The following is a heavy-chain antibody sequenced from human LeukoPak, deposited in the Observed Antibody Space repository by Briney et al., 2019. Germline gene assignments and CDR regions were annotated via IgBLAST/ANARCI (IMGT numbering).Heavy chain of an antibody. V-gene: IGHV4-61*02. Sequence: PSQTLCLTWTVSGGSIGGGSYYWSWIRQPAGKGLEWIGRIYTSGTNSGTTNYNPSLKSRVTISVDTSKNQFSLKLSSVTAADTAVYYCARDGYGSSHDYWGQGTLVTVSS. CDR3: ARDGYGSSHDY. CDR1: GGSIGGGSYY. J-gene: IGHJ4*02. CDR2: IYTSGTNSGTT. D-gene: IGHD6-13*01.